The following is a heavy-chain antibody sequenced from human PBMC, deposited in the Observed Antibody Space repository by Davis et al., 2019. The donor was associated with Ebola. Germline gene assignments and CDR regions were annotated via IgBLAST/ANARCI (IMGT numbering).Heavy chain of an antibody. D-gene: IGHD3-22*01. CDR1: GFTFDDYT. J-gene: IGHJ6*03. CDR2: ISWDGGST. Sequence: PGGSLRLSCAASGFTFDDYTMHWVRQPPGKGLEWVSLISWDGGSTDFADSVKGRFTISRDNNKNSLFLQMNSLRTEDTALYYCAKGERYYDKNGPFIGEGAYYMDVWGKGTKVTVSS. V-gene: IGHV3-43*01. CDR3: AKGERYYDKNGPFIGEGAYYMDV.